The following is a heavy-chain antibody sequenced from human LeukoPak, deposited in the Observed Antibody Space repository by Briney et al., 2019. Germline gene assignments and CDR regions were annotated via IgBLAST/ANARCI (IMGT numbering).Heavy chain of an antibody. CDR1: RFTFSSYW. J-gene: IGHJ4*02. CDR2: IKQDGSEK. Sequence: GGSLRLSCAACRFTFSSYWMSWVRQAPGKGLEWMAKIKQDGSEKYYVDSVKGRFTISRDNAKNSLYLQMNSLRAEDTAVYYCAKGGHSDIWYPYFDYWGQGTLVTVSS. D-gene: IGHD6-13*01. CDR3: AKGGHSDIWYPYFDY. V-gene: IGHV3-7*01.